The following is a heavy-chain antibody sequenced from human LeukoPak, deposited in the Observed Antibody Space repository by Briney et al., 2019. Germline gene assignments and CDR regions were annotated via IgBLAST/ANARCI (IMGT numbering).Heavy chain of an antibody. D-gene: IGHD3-22*01. Sequence: GGSLRLSCAASGFTFSSYAMSWVRQAPGKGLEWVSAISGSGGSTYYADSVKGRFTISRDNSKNTLYLQMNSLRAEDTAVYYCAKDLWVWYVSSGYYPAFDYWGQGTLVTVSS. J-gene: IGHJ4*02. CDR2: ISGSGGST. CDR1: GFTFSSYA. V-gene: IGHV3-23*01. CDR3: AKDLWVWYVSSGYYPAFDY.